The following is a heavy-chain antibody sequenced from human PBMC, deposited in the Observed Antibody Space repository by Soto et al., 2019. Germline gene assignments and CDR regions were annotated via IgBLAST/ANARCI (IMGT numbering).Heavy chain of an antibody. CDR3: ARDQAAAGDYSGMDV. Sequence: EVQLVESGGGLVQPGGSLRLSCAASGFTFSSYSMNWVRQAPGKGLEWVSYISSSSSTIYYADSVKGRFTISRDNAKNSLYLQMNSLRAEDTAVYYCARDQAAAGDYSGMDVWGQGTTVTVSS. J-gene: IGHJ6*02. V-gene: IGHV3-48*01. CDR1: GFTFSSYS. D-gene: IGHD6-13*01. CDR2: ISSSSSTI.